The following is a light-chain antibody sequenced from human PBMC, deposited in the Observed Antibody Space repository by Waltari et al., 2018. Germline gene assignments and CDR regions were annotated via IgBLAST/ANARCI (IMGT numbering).Light chain of an antibody. V-gene: IGLV2-23*01. CDR2: ESP. CDR1: SSDVGTSNL. J-gene: IGLJ2*01. Sequence: QSALTQPAPVSGSPGQSITISCPGTSSDVGTSNLVSWYQLHPGKAPKLIIYESPTRPSGVSSRFSGSKSGNTASLTISGLQAEDEADYYCCSFAGSSPHVVFGGGTKLTVL. CDR3: CSFAGSSPHVV.